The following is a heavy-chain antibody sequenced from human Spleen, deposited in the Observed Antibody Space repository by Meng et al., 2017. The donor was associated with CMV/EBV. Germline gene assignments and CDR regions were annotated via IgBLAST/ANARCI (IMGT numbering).Heavy chain of an antibody. D-gene: IGHD4-17*01. CDR2: IYHSGRT. CDR3: ARGAVTTHRYYYYGMDV. CDR1: GGSISRTNW. Sequence: SETLSLTCAVSGGSISRTNWWSWVRQPPGKGLEWIGEIYHSGRTNYNPSLKSRVTISVDTSKNQFSLKLSSVTAADTAVYYCARGAVTTHRYYYYGMDVWGQGTTVTVSS. J-gene: IGHJ6*02. V-gene: IGHV4-4*02.